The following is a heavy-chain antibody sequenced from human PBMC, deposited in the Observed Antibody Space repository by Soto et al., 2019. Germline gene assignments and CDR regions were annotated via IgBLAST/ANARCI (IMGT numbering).Heavy chain of an antibody. V-gene: IGHV3-53*01. CDR2: IYSGGST. Sequence: EVQLVESGGGLIHPGGSLRLSCAASGFIVSSNYMSWVRKAPGKGLEWVSIIYSGGSTYYADSVMGRFTISRDNSKNTLYLQMNSLRAEDTAVYYCARDLCMDVWGQGTTVTVSS. J-gene: IGHJ6*02. CDR1: GFIVSSNY. CDR3: ARDLCMDV.